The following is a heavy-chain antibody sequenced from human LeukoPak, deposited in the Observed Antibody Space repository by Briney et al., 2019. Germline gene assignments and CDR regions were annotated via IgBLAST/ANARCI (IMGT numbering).Heavy chain of an antibody. J-gene: IGHJ5*02. CDR2: INPNSGYT. CDR1: EYTFTDYY. CDR3: ARAYSSSWPNWFDP. D-gene: IGHD6-13*01. Sequence: GASVKVSCKASEYTFTDYYMHWVRQAPGQGLEWMGWINPNSGYTNYAQKLQGRVTMTRDTSISTAYMELSRLTSDDTAVYYCARAYSSSWPNWFDPWGQGNLVSVSS. V-gene: IGHV1-2*02.